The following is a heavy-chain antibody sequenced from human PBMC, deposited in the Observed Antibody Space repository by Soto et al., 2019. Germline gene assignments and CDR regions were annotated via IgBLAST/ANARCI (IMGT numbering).Heavy chain of an antibody. CDR1: GFTFSTYG. V-gene: IGHV3-30*03. D-gene: IGHD3-16*01. CDR2: ISYDGSDE. Sequence: QVQVVESGGGVVQPGRSLRLSFAASGFTFSTYGMHWVRQAPGKGLEWVAVISYDGSDEFYADSVKGRFTISRDNSENTVYLQMKSLRAEDAAVYYCARDGAPTSHSYYDGMDVWCQGTTVTVSS. J-gene: IGHJ6*02. CDR3: ARDGAPTSHSYYDGMDV.